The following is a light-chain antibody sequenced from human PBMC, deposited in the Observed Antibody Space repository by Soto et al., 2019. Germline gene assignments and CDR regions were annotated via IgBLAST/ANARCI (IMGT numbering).Light chain of an antibody. CDR1: QTISRC. CDR3: QQYNIWPET. Sequence: PSSLSASVGDRVTITYRASQTISRCLTWYQQRPGKAPKLLIFSASSLESGVPSRFSGSGSGTEFTLTISSLQSEDFAVYYCQQYNIWPETFGEGTKVDIK. J-gene: IGKJ1*01. CDR2: SAS. V-gene: IGKV1-5*01.